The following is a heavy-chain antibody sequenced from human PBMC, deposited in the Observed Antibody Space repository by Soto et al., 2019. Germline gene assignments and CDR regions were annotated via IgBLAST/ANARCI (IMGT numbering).Heavy chain of an antibody. J-gene: IGHJ5*02. CDR3: ARVPSP. V-gene: IGHV4-30-2*01. Sequence: QLQLQESGSGLVKPSQTLSLTCAVSGGSISSGGYSWSWFRQPPGKGLEWIGYIYHNRNTYYNPSLKSRVTISVDRSMNQFSLKLSSVTAADTAMYYCARVPSPWGQGTLVTVSS. CDR1: GGSISSGGYS. CDR2: IYHNRNT.